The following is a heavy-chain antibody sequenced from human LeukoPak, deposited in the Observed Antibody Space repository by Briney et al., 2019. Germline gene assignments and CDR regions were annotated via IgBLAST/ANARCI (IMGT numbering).Heavy chain of an antibody. D-gene: IGHD4-23*01. CDR1: GGSISSGGYS. V-gene: IGHV4-30-2*01. Sequence: PSETLSLTCAVSGGSISSGGYSWSWIRQPPGKGLEWIGCIYHSGSTYYNPSLKSRVAISVDRSKNQFSLKLSSVTAADTAVYYCARAAVVTPGWFDPWGQGTLVTVSS. CDR2: IYHSGST. J-gene: IGHJ5*02. CDR3: ARAAVVTPGWFDP.